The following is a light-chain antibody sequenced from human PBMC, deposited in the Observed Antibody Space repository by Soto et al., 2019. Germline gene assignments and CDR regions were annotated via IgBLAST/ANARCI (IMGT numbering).Light chain of an antibody. Sequence: EIVLTQSPGTLSLSPGERATLSCRASQSVSSSYLAWYQQKPGQAPRLLIYGAATRATGIPARFSGSGSGTEFTLTINILEPDDFAVYYCHQYGNSPQTFGQGTKVDI. V-gene: IGKV3-20*01. CDR1: QSVSSSY. CDR2: GAA. J-gene: IGKJ1*01. CDR3: HQYGNSPQT.